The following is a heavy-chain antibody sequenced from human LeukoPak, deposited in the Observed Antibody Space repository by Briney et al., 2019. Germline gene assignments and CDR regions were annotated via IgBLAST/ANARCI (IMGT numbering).Heavy chain of an antibody. J-gene: IGHJ4*02. V-gene: IGHV3-72*01. CDR1: GFTFSDHY. Sequence: PGGSLRLSCAASGFTFSDHYMDWVRQAPGKGLEWVGRSKNKANSYITQYAAFVQGRFTISRDDSKNSLYLQINSLKTEDTAVYYCVRDDSGQGDYWGQGTLVTVSS. D-gene: IGHD5-12*01. CDR2: SKNKANSYIT. CDR3: VRDDSGQGDY.